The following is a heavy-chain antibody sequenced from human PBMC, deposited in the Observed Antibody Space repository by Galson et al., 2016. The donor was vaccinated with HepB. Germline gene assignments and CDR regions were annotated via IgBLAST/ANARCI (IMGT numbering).Heavy chain of an antibody. J-gene: IGHJ6*02. D-gene: IGHD6-13*01. CDR1: GFSFSNFA. V-gene: IGHV3-23*01. Sequence: SLRLSCAAFGFSFSNFAMTRVRQAPGKGLEWVSAITGSGGGTYYADSVKGRFTISRDNAKNTLYLQMNSLRAEDTAVYYCARRAMYSRSSTYYYGMDVWGQGTSVTVSS. CDR3: ARRAMYSRSSTYYYGMDV. CDR2: ITGSGGGT.